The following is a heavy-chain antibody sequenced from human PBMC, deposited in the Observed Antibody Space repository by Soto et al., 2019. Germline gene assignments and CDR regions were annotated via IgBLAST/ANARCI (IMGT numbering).Heavy chain of an antibody. J-gene: IGHJ6*02. CDR2: IYPGDSDT. V-gene: IGHV5-51*01. D-gene: IGHD3-22*01. Sequence: GESLKISCKGSGYSFTSYWIGWVRQMPGKGLVWMGIIYPGDSDTRYSPSFQGQGTISADKSISTAYLQWSSLKASDTAMYYCARPSGSPDYYYGMDVCGQGTTVSVSS. CDR3: ARPSGSPDYYYGMDV. CDR1: GYSFTSYW.